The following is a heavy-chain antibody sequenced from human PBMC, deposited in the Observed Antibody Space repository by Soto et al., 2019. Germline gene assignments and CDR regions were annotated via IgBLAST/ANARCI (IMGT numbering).Heavy chain of an antibody. Sequence: GGSLRLSCAASGFTFSSFSMSWVRQAPGKGLEWVSGFSTGGDGGATYYADSVKGRFTISRDNSKNTLFLQMISLRAEDTAIYYCAKKVNSGSGSQFFDYWGQGALVTVSS. D-gene: IGHD3-10*01. J-gene: IGHJ4*02. V-gene: IGHV3-23*01. CDR1: GFTFSSFS. CDR2: FSTGGDGGAT. CDR3: AKKVNSGSGSQFFDY.